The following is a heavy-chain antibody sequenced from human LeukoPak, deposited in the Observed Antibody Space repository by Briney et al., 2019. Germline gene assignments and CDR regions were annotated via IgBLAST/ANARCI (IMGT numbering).Heavy chain of an antibody. D-gene: IGHD5-12*01. CDR2: IIPIFGTA. CDR3: ARGGYSGYDWGYYYYYMDV. Sequence: ASVKVSCKASGGTLSSYAISWVRQAPGQGLEWMGGIIPIFGTANYAQKFQGRVTITTDESTSTAYMELSSLRSEDTAVYYCARGGYSGYDWGYYYYYMDVWGKGTTVTVSS. V-gene: IGHV1-69*05. CDR1: GGTLSSYA. J-gene: IGHJ6*03.